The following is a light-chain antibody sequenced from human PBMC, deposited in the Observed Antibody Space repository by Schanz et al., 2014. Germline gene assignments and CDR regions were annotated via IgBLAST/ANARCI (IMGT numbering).Light chain of an antibody. CDR2: DVS. Sequence: EIVLTQSPATLSLSPGERATLSCRASQSVSSYFAWYQQKPGQAPRLLIYDVSNRATGTPVRFSGSGSGTDFTLTISSLQAEDVALYYCQQYYSLPSFGQGTKVEIK. V-gene: IGKV3-11*01. CDR3: QQYYSLPS. J-gene: IGKJ1*01. CDR1: QSVSSY.